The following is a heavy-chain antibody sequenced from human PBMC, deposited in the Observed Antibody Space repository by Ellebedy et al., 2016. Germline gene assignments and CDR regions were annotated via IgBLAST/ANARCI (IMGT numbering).Heavy chain of an antibody. Sequence: GESLKISCAASGFTFSSYSMHWVRQAPGKGLEWVAVISYDGSNKYYADSVKGRFTISRDNSKNTLYLQMNSLRAEDTAVYYCSSEAPFVLRPLRTFDYWGQGTLVTVSS. CDR2: ISYDGSNK. CDR3: SSEAPFVLRPLRTFDY. J-gene: IGHJ4*02. CDR1: GFTFSSYS. V-gene: IGHV3-30*03. D-gene: IGHD2-21*01.